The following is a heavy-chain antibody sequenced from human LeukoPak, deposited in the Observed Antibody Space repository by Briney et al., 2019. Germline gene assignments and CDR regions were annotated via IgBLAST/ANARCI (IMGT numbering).Heavy chain of an antibody. CDR1: GGSFSGYY. CDR2: INHSGST. J-gene: IGHJ5*02. Sequence: SETLSLTCAVYGGSFSGYYWSWIRQPPGKGLEWIGEINHSGSTNYNPSLKSRVTISVDTSKNQFSLKLSSVTAADTAVYYCARTLSFRAAGNWFDPWGQGTLVTVSS. CDR3: ARTLSFRAAGNWFDP. D-gene: IGHD6-13*01. V-gene: IGHV4-34*01.